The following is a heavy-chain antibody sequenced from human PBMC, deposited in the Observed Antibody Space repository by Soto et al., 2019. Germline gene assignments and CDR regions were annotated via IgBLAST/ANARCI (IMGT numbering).Heavy chain of an antibody. CDR2: ISSSSSYI. Sequence: PGGSLRLSCAASGFTFSSYSMNWVRQAPGKGLEWVSSISSSSSYIYYADSVKGRFTISRDNAKNSLYLKMNSLRAEDTAVYYCARADGIAAAGDAFDIWGQGTMVTVSS. D-gene: IGHD6-13*01. CDR1: GFTFSSYS. V-gene: IGHV3-21*01. J-gene: IGHJ3*02. CDR3: ARADGIAAAGDAFDI.